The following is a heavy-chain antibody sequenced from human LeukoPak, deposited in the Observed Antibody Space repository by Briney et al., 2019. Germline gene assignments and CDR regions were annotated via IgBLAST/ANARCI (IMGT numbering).Heavy chain of an antibody. CDR1: GYTFTGYY. CDR3: ARDPSGYGVPFDY. V-gene: IGHV1-2*06. Sequence: ASVKVSCKASGYTFTGYYMHWVRQAPGQGLEWRGRINPNSGGTNYAQKFQGRVTMTRDTSISTAYMELSRLRSDDTAVYYCARDPSGYGVPFDYWGQGTLVTVSS. CDR2: INPNSGGT. D-gene: IGHD2-2*01. J-gene: IGHJ4*02.